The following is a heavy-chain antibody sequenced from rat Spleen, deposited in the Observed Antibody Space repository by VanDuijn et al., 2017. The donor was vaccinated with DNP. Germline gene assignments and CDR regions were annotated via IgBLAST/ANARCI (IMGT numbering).Heavy chain of an antibody. CDR3: AKGPNYGGWSDYFDY. Sequence: EVKLVESGGGLVQPGRALKLSCAASGFNFNDYWMGWVRQAPGKGLEWIGEINKDSSIIKYSPSLKDKFTISRDNAQNTLYLQMNKLGSEDTAIYYCAKGPNYGGWSDYFDYWGQGTLVTVSS. CDR2: INKDSSII. V-gene: IGHV4-2*01. D-gene: IGHD1-11*01. CDR1: GFNFNDYW. J-gene: IGHJ3*01.